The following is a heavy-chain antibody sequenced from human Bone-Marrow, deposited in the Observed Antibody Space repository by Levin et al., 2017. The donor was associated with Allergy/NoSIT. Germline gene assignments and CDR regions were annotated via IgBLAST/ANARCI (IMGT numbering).Heavy chain of an antibody. V-gene: IGHV4-61*01. J-gene: IGHJ6*03. CDR2: IYYSGST. CDR1: GGSVSSGSYY. D-gene: IGHD4/OR15-4a*01. CDR3: ARSPAREPLSTRNYYYYYMDG. Sequence: RSSETLSLTCTVSGGSVSSGSYYWSWIRQPPGKGLEWIGYIYYSGSTNYNPSLKSRVTISVDTSKNQFSLKLSSVTAADTAVYYCARSPAREPLSTRNYYYYYMDGWGKGTTVTVSS.